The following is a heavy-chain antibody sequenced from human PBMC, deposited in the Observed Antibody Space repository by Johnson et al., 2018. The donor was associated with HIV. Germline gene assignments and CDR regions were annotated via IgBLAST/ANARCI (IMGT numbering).Heavy chain of an antibody. CDR2: ISGSGGST. V-gene: IGHV3-23*04. CDR1: GFTFSSYA. CDR3: AIVGSPAELLPWAFDI. Sequence: EVQLVESGGGVVQPGRSLRLSCAASGFTFSSYAMSWVRQAPGKGLEWVSAISGSGGSTYYADSVKGRFTISRDNSKHTLYLQTDSLRPEDPALYFCAIVGSPAELLPWAFDIWGQGTMVSV. D-gene: IGHD1-26*01. J-gene: IGHJ3*02.